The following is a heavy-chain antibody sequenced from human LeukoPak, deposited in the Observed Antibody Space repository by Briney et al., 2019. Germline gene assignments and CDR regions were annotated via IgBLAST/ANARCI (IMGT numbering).Heavy chain of an antibody. D-gene: IGHD3-3*01. CDR2: IKQDGSET. J-gene: IGHJ4*02. CDR1: GFTFSNNW. Sequence: GGSLRLSCAASGFTFSNNWMSWVRRAPGKGLEWVANIKQDGSETYYVDSVRGRFTVSRDNAKKSLYLQMNSLRAEDTAVYYCARDFWFAYRVDYFDYWGQGILVTVSS. CDR3: ARDFWFAYRVDYFDY. V-gene: IGHV3-7*01.